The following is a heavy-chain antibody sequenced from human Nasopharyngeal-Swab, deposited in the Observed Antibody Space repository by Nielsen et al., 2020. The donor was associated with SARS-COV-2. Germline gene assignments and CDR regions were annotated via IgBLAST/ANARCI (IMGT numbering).Heavy chain of an antibody. D-gene: IGHD6-6*01. CDR1: GYTFTNSP. Sequence: ASVKVSCKTCGYTFTNSPIHWVRQAPGQRLEWVGWINTGNGYTQYSQKFQGRVTITRDTSASIAYMELSSLTSEDTAVYYCAREGLYSSSSDVDYWGQGTLVTVSS. J-gene: IGHJ4*02. CDR2: INTGNGYT. V-gene: IGHV1-3*04. CDR3: AREGLYSSSSDVDY.